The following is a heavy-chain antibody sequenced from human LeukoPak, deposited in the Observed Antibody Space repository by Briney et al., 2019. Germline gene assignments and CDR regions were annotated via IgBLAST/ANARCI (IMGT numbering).Heavy chain of an antibody. CDR3: ARGGYSSPRGWFDP. Sequence: ASVKVSCKASGYTFINYYIHWARQAPGQGLEWMGIINPSGGSTTYPQKFQGRVTMTRDMSTSTVYMDLSSLRSEDTAVYYCARGGYSSPRGWFDPGAREPWSPSPQ. J-gene: IGHJ5*02. V-gene: IGHV1-46*01. D-gene: IGHD6-19*01. CDR1: GYTFINYY. CDR2: INPSGGST.